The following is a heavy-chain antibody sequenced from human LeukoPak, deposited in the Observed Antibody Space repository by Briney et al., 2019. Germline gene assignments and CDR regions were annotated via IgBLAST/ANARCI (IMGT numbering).Heavy chain of an antibody. CDR2: IKQDGSEK. J-gene: IGHJ3*02. CDR3: ARGLYSSGWSFTDHDAFDI. CDR1: GFTFSSYW. V-gene: IGHV3-7*01. D-gene: IGHD6-19*01. Sequence: GGSLRLSCAASGFTFSSYWMSWVRQAPGKGLEWVANIKQDGSEKYYVDSVKGRFTISRDNAKNSLYLQMNSLRAEDTAVYYCARGLYSSGWSFTDHDAFDIWGQGTMVTVSS.